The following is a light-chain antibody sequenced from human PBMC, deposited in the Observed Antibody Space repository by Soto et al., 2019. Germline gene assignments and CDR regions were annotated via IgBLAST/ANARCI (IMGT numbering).Light chain of an antibody. Sequence: AIQMTQSPSSLSASVGDRVTITCRASQGIRNDLGWYQQKPGKAPKLLIYAASSLQSGVPSRFSGSGSGSDFTLTISSLQPEDFATYYCLQDYNYTWTFGQGTKVEIK. CDR2: AAS. CDR1: QGIRND. CDR3: LQDYNYTWT. J-gene: IGKJ1*01. V-gene: IGKV1-6*01.